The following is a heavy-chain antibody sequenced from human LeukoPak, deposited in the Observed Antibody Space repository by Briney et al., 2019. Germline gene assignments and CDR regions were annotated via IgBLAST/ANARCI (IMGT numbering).Heavy chain of an antibody. CDR1: GFTFSGSA. J-gene: IGHJ2*01. D-gene: IGHD3-22*01. V-gene: IGHV3-73*01. CDR3: TTSYYDSSGYWYFDL. Sequence: GGSLRLSCAASGFTFSGSAMHWVRQASGKGLEWVGRIRSKANSYATAYAASVKGRFTISRDDSKNTAYLQMNSLKTEDTAVYYCTTSYYDSSGYWYFDLWGRGTLVTVSS. CDR2: IRSKANSYAT.